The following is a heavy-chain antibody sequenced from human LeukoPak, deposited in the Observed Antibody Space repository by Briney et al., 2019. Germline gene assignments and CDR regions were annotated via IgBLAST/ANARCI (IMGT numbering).Heavy chain of an antibody. CDR3: ARDRCSGGSCSTIDY. Sequence: ASVKVSCKASGYTFTSYGISWVRQAPGQGLEWMGWISAYNGNTNYAQKLQGRVTMTADTSTSTAYMELRSLRSDDTAVYYCARDRCSGGSCSTIDYWGQGTLVTVSS. CDR2: ISAYNGNT. CDR1: GYTFTSYG. J-gene: IGHJ4*02. D-gene: IGHD2-15*01. V-gene: IGHV1-18*01.